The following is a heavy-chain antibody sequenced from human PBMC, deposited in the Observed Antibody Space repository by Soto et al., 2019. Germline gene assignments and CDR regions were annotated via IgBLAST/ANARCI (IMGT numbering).Heavy chain of an antibody. CDR2: ISAYNGNT. D-gene: IGHD3-22*01. V-gene: IGHV1-18*01. Sequence: QVQLVQSGAEVKKPGASVKVSCKASGYTFTSYGISWVRQAPGQGLEWMGWISAYNGNTNYAQKLQGRVTMTTDTSTSTAYMVLRSLRYDDTAVYYCAGDRGTMVVEPMDFQHWGQGTLVTVSS. CDR3: AGDRGTMVVEPMDFQH. J-gene: IGHJ1*01. CDR1: GYTFTSYG.